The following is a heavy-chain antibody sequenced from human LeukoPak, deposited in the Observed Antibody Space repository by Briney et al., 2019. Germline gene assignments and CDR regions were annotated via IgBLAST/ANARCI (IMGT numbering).Heavy chain of an antibody. J-gene: IGHJ4*02. CDR3: EKMAGLTYGEYYFDH. CDR2: TGGGGDI. Sequence: PGGSLRLSCAASGFPFSDYAVSWVRQAPGKGLEWVSVTGGGGDIFYADSVKGRFAISRDNSKNTLYLQMNSLRVEDTAIYYCEKMAGLTYGEYYFDHWGQGTLVTVSS. CDR1: GFPFSDYA. D-gene: IGHD3-10*01. V-gene: IGHV3-23*01.